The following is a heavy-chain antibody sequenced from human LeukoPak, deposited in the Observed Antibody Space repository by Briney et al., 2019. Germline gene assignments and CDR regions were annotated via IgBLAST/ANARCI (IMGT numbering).Heavy chain of an antibody. CDR2: ISSSSTI. Sequence: GGSLRLSCAASGFTFSSYSMNWVRQAPGKGLEWVSYISSSSTIYYADSVKGRFTISRDNAKNSLYLQMNSLRAEDTAVYYCARDLGSPFDYWGQGTLVTVSS. J-gene: IGHJ4*02. D-gene: IGHD2-15*01. CDR1: GFTFSSYS. CDR3: ARDLGSPFDY. V-gene: IGHV3-48*01.